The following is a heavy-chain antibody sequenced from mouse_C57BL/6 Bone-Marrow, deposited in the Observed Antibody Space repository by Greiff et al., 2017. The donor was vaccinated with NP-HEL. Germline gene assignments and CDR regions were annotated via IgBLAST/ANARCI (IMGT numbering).Heavy chain of an antibody. J-gene: IGHJ3*01. CDR3: ARTSLLLRFAY. CDR2: IYPRSGNT. Sequence: VHLVESGAELARPGASMKLSCKASGYTFTSYGISWVKQRTGQGLEWIGEIYPRSGNTYYNEKFKGKATLTADKSSSTAYMELRSLTSEDSAVYFCARTSLLLRFAYWGQGTLVTVSA. V-gene: IGHV1-81*01. D-gene: IGHD1-1*01. CDR1: GYTFTSYG.